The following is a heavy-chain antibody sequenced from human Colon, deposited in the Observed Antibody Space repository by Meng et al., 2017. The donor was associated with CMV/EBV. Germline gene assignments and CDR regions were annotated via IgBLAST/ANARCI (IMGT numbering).Heavy chain of an antibody. CDR2: INPDTGGT. Sequence: ASVKVSCKASGYTFTGHYMHWVRQAPGQGLEWVGWINPDTGGTLYAQKFQGRVIMTRDTSINTAYMELISLRSDDTAVYYCARTVVPTAIDYYYYYGLDVWGQGTSVTVSS. J-gene: IGHJ6*02. V-gene: IGHV1-2*02. D-gene: IGHD2-21*02. CDR1: GYTFTGHY. CDR3: ARTVVPTAIDYYYYYGLDV.